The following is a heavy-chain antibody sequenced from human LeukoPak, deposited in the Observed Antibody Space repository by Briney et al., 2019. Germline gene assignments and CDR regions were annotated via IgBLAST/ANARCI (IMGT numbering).Heavy chain of an antibody. V-gene: IGHV1-24*01. D-gene: IGHD2/OR15-2a*01. Sequence: ASVKASCKVSGYTLTELSMHWVRQAPGKGLEWMGGFDPEDGETIYAQKFQGRVTMTEDTSTDTAYMKLSSLRSEDTAVYYCATFPYYYGMDVWGQGTTVTVSS. J-gene: IGHJ6*02. CDR3: ATFPYYYGMDV. CDR1: GYTLTELS. CDR2: FDPEDGET.